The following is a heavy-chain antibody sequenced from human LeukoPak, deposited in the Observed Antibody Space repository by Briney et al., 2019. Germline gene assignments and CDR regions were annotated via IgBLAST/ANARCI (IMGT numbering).Heavy chain of an antibody. V-gene: IGHV4-38-2*02. CDR1: GYSISSGYY. Sequence: SETLSLTCTVSGYSISSGYYWGWIRQPPGKGLEWIGSIYHSGSTYYNPSLKSRVTISVDTSKNQFSLKLSSVTAADTAVYYCARETQQLVRDIDYWGLGTLVTVSS. J-gene: IGHJ4*02. CDR3: ARETQQLVRDIDY. CDR2: IYHSGST. D-gene: IGHD6-13*01.